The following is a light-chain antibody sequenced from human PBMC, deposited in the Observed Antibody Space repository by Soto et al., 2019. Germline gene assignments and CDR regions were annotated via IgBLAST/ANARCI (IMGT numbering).Light chain of an antibody. V-gene: IGKV3-20*01. J-gene: IGKJ1*01. CDR1: QSFSILH. CDR2: AAA. CDR3: QQYGSSPWT. Sequence: EIGFTQSPGTLSSSPGERATLACRASQSFSILHVSCYQQKPCQPPRLLIYAAAARATGIPARFSGSGSGTDFTLTISRLEPEDFAVYCCQQYGSSPWTFGQGTKVDIK.